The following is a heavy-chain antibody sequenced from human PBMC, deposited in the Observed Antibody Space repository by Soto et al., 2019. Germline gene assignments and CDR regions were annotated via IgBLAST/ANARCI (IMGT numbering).Heavy chain of an antibody. J-gene: IGHJ4*02. CDR2: ISAYNGNT. CDR3: ARASALREIDYFDY. V-gene: IGHV1-18*01. Sequence: ASVKVSCKDSGYTFTSYGISWVRQDPGQGLEWMGWISAYNGNTNYAQKLQGRVTMTTDTATSIAFMELRSLRSDDTAVHYCARASALREIDYFDYWGQGTLVTVSS. CDR1: GYTFTSYG.